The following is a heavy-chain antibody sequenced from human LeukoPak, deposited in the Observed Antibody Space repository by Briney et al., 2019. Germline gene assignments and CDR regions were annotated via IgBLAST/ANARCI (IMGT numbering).Heavy chain of an antibody. Sequence: ASVKVSCKASGYTFTGYYMHCVRQAPGQGLEWMGWINPNSGGTNYAQKFQGRVTMTRDTSISTAYMELSRLRSDDTAVYYCARDLFAAAGIFDYWGQGTLVTVSS. J-gene: IGHJ4*02. CDR1: GYTFTGYY. D-gene: IGHD6-13*01. CDR2: INPNSGGT. V-gene: IGHV1-2*02. CDR3: ARDLFAAAGIFDY.